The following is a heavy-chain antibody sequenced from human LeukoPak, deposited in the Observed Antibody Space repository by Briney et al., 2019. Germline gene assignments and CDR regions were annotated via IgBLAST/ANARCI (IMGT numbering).Heavy chain of an antibody. CDR2: IYYLGST. V-gene: IGHV4-39*07. J-gene: IGHJ4*02. CDR1: GDSITSSTFH. D-gene: IGHD3-10*01. CDR3: ARVGVGDLVKYYFDS. Sequence: SETLSLTCTVSGDSITSSTFHWGWIRQPPGKGLEWIGNIYYLGSTYYNPSLKSRVVISVDTSKNQFSLKLNSVTAADTAVYYCARVGVGDLVKYYFDSWGQGTLVTVSS.